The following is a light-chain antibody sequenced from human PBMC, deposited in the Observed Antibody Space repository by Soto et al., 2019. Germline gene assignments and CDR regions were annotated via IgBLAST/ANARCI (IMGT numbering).Light chain of an antibody. CDR2: DAS. J-gene: IGKJ4*01. CDR3: QQRSNWPLT. V-gene: IGKV3-11*01. Sequence: ENVLTQSPATLSLSPGERATLSCRASQSVSSYLAWYQQKPGQAPRLLIYDASNRATGIPARFSGSGSGTDFTLTISRLEPEDFAVYYCQQRSNWPLTFGGGTKVEIK. CDR1: QSVSSY.